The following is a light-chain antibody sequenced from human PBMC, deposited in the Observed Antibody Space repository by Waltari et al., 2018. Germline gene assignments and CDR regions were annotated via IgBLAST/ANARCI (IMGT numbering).Light chain of an antibody. CDR1: APNIGGNP. Sequence: QSVLTQPPSASGTPGQRVTIPCSGSAPNIGGNPLTWYQQLPGKAPKLLIYRSDLRPSGVPDRFSGSKSGTSASLAISGLQSEDEADYFCASWDDSMNGHWVFGGGTKVTVL. J-gene: IGLJ3*02. CDR3: ASWDDSMNGHWV. V-gene: IGLV1-44*01. CDR2: RSD.